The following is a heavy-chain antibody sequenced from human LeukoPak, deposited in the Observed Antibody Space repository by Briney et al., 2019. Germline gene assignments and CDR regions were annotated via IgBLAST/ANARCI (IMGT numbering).Heavy chain of an antibody. V-gene: IGHV1-2*02. J-gene: IGHJ5*02. Sequence: ASVKVSCTASGYTFTGYYMHWVRQAPGQGLEWMGWINPNSGGTNYAQKFQGRVTMTRDTSISTAYMELSRPRSDATAVYYCARQRIAATRSWDPWGQGTLVTVSS. CDR2: INPNSGGT. D-gene: IGHD6-13*01. CDR1: GYTFTGYY. CDR3: ARQRIAATRSWDP.